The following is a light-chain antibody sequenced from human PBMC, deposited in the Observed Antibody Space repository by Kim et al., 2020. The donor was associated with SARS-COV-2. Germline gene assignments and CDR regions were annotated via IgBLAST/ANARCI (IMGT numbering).Light chain of an antibody. CDR2: DAS. CDR1: QSVSNSF. Sequence: LSPGERATLSCRAGQSVSNSFLAWYQVKPGQAPRLLIFDASSRATGIPDRFSGGGSGTDFTLTISRLEPEDSAVYYCQQYGDSPYPFGQGTTLEI. V-gene: IGKV3-20*01. CDR3: QQYGDSPYP. J-gene: IGKJ2*01.